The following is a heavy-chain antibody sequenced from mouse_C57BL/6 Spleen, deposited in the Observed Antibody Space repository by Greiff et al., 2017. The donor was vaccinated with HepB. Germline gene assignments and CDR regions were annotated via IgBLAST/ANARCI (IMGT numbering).Heavy chain of an antibody. J-gene: IGHJ2*01. CDR2: IDPETGGT. V-gene: IGHV1-15*01. CDR1: GYTFTDYE. D-gene: IGHD2-4*01. CDR3: TRDDYEGGDY. Sequence: VQLQQSGAELVRPGASVTLSCKASGYTFTDYEMHWVKQTPVHGLEWIGAIDPETGGTAYNQKFKGKAILTADKSSSTAYMELRSLTSEDSADYYCTRDDYEGGDYWGQGTTLTVSS.